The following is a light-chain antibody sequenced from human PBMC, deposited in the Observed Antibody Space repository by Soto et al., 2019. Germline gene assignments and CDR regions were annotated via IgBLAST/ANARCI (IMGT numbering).Light chain of an antibody. Sequence: DIPMTQSPSTLSASVGDRVTITCRASTSITRWLAWYQQKPGEAPKLLIYDASSLESGVPSRFSGSGSGTEFTLTISSLQPDDFATYYCQQYNHYSGLTFGGGTKVEIK. V-gene: IGKV1-5*01. CDR1: TSITRW. CDR3: QQYNHYSGLT. CDR2: DAS. J-gene: IGKJ4*01.